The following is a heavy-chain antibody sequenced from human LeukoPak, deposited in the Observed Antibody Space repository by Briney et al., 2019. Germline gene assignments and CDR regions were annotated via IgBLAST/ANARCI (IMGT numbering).Heavy chain of an antibody. D-gene: IGHD6-6*01. V-gene: IGHV3-74*01. CDR3: ASLPSSESPYYYYYMDV. CDR2: INTDGSTI. Sequence: GGSLRLSCAASGFTFSSYWMHWVRQAPGKGLVWVSRINTDGSTIYYADSVKGRFTISRDNAKNSLYLQMNSLRAEDTAVYYCASLPSSESPYYYYYMDVWGKGTTVTVSS. J-gene: IGHJ6*03. CDR1: GFTFSSYW.